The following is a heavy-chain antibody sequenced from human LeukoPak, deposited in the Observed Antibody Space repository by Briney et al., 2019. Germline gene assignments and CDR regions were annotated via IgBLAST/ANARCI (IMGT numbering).Heavy chain of an antibody. CDR2: IYHSGST. D-gene: IGHD3-3*01. CDR1: GHSISSGYY. V-gene: IGHV4-38-2*01. CDR3: ARRSSAFDP. Sequence: PSETLSLTCAVSGHSISSGYYWGWIRQPPGKGLEWIGTIYHSGSTYYNPSLKSRVTISVDRSKNQFSLKLSSVTAADTAVYYCARRSSAFDPWGQGTLVTVSS. J-gene: IGHJ5*02.